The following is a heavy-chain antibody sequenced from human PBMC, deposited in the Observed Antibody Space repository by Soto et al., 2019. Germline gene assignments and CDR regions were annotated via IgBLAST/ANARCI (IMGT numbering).Heavy chain of an antibody. J-gene: IGHJ6*02. CDR2: ISAYNGNT. D-gene: IGHD3-10*01. CDR3: ARDRGVEYHYYYGMDV. CDR1: GYTFTSYG. V-gene: IGHV1-18*01. Sequence: QVQLVQSGAEVKKPGASVKVSCKASGYTFTSYGISWVRQAPGQGLEWLGWISAYNGNTNYAQKLQGRVTMTTDTATSTAYMELRSLRSDDTAVYYCARDRGVEYHYYYGMDVWGQGTTVTVSS.